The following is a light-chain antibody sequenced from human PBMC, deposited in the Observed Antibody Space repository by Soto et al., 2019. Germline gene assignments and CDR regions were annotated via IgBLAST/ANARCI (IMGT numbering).Light chain of an antibody. V-gene: IGKV3-20*01. CDR3: QQYGSSPPWT. Sequence: EIVLTQSPGTLSLSPGERATLSCRASQSVSSSYLAWYQQKPGQAPRLLIYGASSRATGIPDRFSGSGSGTEFTLTISRLEREDFAVYYCQQYGSSPPWTFGQGTKVEIK. J-gene: IGKJ1*01. CDR2: GAS. CDR1: QSVSSSY.